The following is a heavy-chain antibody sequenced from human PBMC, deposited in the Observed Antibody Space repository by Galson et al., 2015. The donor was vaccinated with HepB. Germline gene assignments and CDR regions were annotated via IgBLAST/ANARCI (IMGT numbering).Heavy chain of an antibody. J-gene: IGHJ4*02. CDR3: AKDYTLFYGSGSYYNRYFDY. V-gene: IGHV3-30*02. D-gene: IGHD3-10*01. Sequence: SLRLSCAASGFTFSSYAMHWVRQAPGKGLEWVAFIRYDGSNKYYADSVKGRFTISRDNSKNTLYLQMNSLRAEDTAVYYCAKDYTLFYGSGSYYNRYFDYWGQGTLVTVSS. CDR2: IRYDGSNK. CDR1: GFTFSSYA.